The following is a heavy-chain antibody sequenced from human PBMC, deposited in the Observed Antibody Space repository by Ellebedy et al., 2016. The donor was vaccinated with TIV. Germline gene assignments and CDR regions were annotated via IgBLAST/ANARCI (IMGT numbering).Heavy chain of an antibody. CDR3: ARVDLELAFDY. CDR2: IYSSGIT. J-gene: IGHJ4*02. CDR1: GFTVSGNY. Sequence: GESLKISCAVSGFTVSGNYMSWVRQAPGKGLEWVSIIYSSGITYYADSVKGRFTISRDISKNTVYLQMNSLRAEDTAVYYCARVDLELAFDYWGRGTLVTVSS. V-gene: IGHV3-53*01. D-gene: IGHD1-7*01.